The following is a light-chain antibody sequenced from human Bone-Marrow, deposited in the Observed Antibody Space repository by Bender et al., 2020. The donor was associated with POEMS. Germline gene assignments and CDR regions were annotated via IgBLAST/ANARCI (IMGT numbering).Light chain of an antibody. V-gene: IGLV2-14*03. CDR3: SSYSSISTRV. CDR2: DVS. CDR1: SSDVGYYNY. Sequence: QSALTQPASVSGSPGQSITISCTGTSSDVGYYNYVSWYQHHPGKAPKLMIYDVSNRPSGVSNRFSGSKSGNTASLTISGLQAEDEAVYYCSSYSSISTRVFGGGTTLTVL. J-gene: IGLJ2*01.